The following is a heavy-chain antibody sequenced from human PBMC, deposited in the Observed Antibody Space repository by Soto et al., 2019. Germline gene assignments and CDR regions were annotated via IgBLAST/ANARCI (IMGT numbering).Heavy chain of an antibody. CDR3: ARREVWFDP. CDR1: GGSFSGYY. Sequence: SETLSLTCAVYGGSFSGYYWSWIRQPPGKGLEWIGEINHSGSTNYNPSLKSRVTISVDTSKNQFSLKLSSVTAADTAVYYCARREVWFDPWGQGTLVTVSS. CDR2: INHSGST. J-gene: IGHJ5*02. V-gene: IGHV4-34*01. D-gene: IGHD1-26*01.